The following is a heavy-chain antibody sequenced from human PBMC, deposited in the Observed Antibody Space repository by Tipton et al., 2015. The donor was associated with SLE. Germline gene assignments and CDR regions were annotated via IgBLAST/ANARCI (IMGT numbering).Heavy chain of an antibody. V-gene: IGHV4-59*08. CDR2: IYYSGST. CDR3: ARRAAPDRYDSGWGWYFDL. CDR1: GGSISGYY. Sequence: TLSLTCTVSGGSISGYYWSWIRQPPGKGLEWIGYIYYSGSTNYSPSLKSRVTISVDTSKSQFSLKRSSVTAADTAVYYCARRAAPDRYDSGWGWYFDLWGRGTLVTVSS. D-gene: IGHD3-22*01. J-gene: IGHJ2*01.